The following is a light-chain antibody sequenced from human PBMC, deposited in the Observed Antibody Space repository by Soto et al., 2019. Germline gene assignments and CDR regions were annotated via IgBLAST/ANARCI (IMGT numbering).Light chain of an antibody. Sequence: DIQMTQSPSSLSSSVGDRVSITCRASQGIRDALGWYQQKPGKAPKRLIYSASSLQNGVPSRFSGSGSETVFTLTISSLQTEDFATYFCLQHSDYPFTFGQGTKVDIK. CDR3: LQHSDYPFT. V-gene: IGKV1-17*01. CDR1: QGIRDA. CDR2: SAS. J-gene: IGKJ2*01.